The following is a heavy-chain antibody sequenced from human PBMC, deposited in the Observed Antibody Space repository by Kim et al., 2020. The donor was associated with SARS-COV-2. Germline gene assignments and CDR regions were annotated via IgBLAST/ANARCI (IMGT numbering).Heavy chain of an antibody. CDR3: ARRDSNGYYSP. D-gene: IGHD3-22*01. CDR1: GGSISNY. CDR2: IYYTGNS. J-gene: IGHJ5*02. V-gene: IGHV4-59*01. Sequence: SETLSLTCSVSGGSISNYWSWFRQPPGKGLEWIGYIYYTGNSNYNPSLESRVSISIDTSKNQFSLHLTSVTAADTAMYYCARRDSNGYYSPWGQGTRVTV.